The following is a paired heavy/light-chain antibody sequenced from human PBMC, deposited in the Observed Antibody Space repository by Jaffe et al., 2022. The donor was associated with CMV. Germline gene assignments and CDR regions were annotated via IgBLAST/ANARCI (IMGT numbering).Heavy chain of an antibody. CDR2: IYTSERT. V-gene: IGHV4-4*07. Sequence: QVQLQESGPGLVKPSETLSLTCTVSGGSISSYYWSWFRQPAGKGLEWIGRIYTSERTKYNPSLKSRVTMSVDTSKNQFSLKLSSVTAADTAVYYCATDQGRFMSWFDPWGQGTLVTVSS. CDR3: ATDQGRFMSWFDP. CDR1: GGSISSYY. D-gene: IGHD3-3*01. J-gene: IGHJ5*02.
Light chain of an antibody. Sequence: QSVLTQPPSASGTPGQRVTISCSGSSSNIGSNYVYWYQQLPGTAPKLLISRNNQRPSGVPDRFSGSKSGTSASLAISGLRSEDEADYYCAAWDDSLSSPVFGGGTKLTVL. J-gene: IGLJ2*01. CDR3: AAWDDSLSSPV. CDR1: SSNIGSNY. V-gene: IGLV1-47*01. CDR2: RNN.